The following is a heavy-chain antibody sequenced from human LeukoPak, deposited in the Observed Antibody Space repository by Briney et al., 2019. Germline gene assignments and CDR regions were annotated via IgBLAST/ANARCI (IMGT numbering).Heavy chain of an antibody. D-gene: IGHD6-19*01. V-gene: IGHV1-8*01. CDR3: ARGPIGSGWYSNYCYGMDV. Sequence: GASVKVSCKASGYTFTSYDINWVRQATGQGLEWMGWMNPNSGNTGYAQKFQGRVTMTRNTSISTAYMELSSLRSEDTAVYYCARGPIGSGWYSNYCYGMDVWGQGTTVTVSS. CDR1: GYTFTSYD. J-gene: IGHJ6*02. CDR2: MNPNSGNT.